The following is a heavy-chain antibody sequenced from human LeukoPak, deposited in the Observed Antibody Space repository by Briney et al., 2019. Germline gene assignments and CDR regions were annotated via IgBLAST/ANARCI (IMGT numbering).Heavy chain of an antibody. D-gene: IGHD5-24*01. J-gene: IGHJ4*02. CDR1: GGSFSGYY. V-gene: IGHV4-34*01. CDR3: ARGLTISSFYFDY. CDR2: INHSGST. Sequence: SETLSLTCAVYGGSFSGYYWSWIRQPPGKGLEWIGEINHSGSTNYNPSLKSRVTISVDTSKNQFSLKLSSMTAADTAVYYCARGLTISSFYFDYWGQGTLVTVSS.